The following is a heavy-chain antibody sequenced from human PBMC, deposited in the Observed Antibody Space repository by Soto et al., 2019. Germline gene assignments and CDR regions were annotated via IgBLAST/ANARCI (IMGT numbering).Heavy chain of an antibody. D-gene: IGHD1-1*01. CDR2: IYSGGST. CDR1: GFTVSSNY. V-gene: IGHV3-53*01. Sequence: AGGSLRLSCAASGFTVSSNYMSWVRQAPGKGLEWVSVIYSGGSTYYADSVKGRFTISRDNSKNTLYLQMNSLRAEDTAVYYCARDLRQYGIDYWGQGTLVTVSS. J-gene: IGHJ4*02. CDR3: ARDLRQYGIDY.